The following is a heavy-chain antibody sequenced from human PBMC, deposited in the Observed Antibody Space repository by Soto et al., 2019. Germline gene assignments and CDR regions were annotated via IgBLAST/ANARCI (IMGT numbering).Heavy chain of an antibody. Sequence: GGSLRLSCAASGFTFSSYGMHWVRQAPGKGLEWVAVIWYDVSNKYYADSVKGRFTISRDNSKNTLYLQMNSLRAEDTAVYYCARSSCSSTSCYTIHLAYWGQGTPVTVSS. J-gene: IGHJ4*02. CDR1: GFTFSSYG. V-gene: IGHV3-33*01. CDR3: ARSSCSSTSCYTIHLAY. D-gene: IGHD2-2*02. CDR2: IWYDVSNK.